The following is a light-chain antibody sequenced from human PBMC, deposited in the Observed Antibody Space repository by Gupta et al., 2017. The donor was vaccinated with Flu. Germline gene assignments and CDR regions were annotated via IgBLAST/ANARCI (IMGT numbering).Light chain of an antibody. J-gene: IGLJ3*02. Sequence: SYELTQPPSASVSPGQTARITCSGDALPRKFAYWYQQKSGQAPLLVIYEDNNRPSGIPESFSGSSSWTMATLTINRAQVEDEAAYYCYSTDSSGNQGVFGGGTKVTVL. V-gene: IGLV3-10*01. CDR1: ALPRKF. CDR2: EDN. CDR3: YSTDSSGNQGV.